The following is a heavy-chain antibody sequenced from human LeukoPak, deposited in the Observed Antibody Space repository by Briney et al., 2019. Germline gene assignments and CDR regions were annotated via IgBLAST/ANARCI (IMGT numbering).Heavy chain of an antibody. Sequence: SVKVSCKASGGTFSSYAISWVRQAPGQGLEWMGRIIPIFGTANYAQKFQGRVTITADESTSTAYMELGSLRSEDTAVYYCARDSSGYDGGDYWGQGTLVTVSS. CDR2: IIPIFGTA. D-gene: IGHD3-22*01. CDR3: ARDSSGYDGGDY. CDR1: GGTFSSYA. V-gene: IGHV1-69*13. J-gene: IGHJ4*02.